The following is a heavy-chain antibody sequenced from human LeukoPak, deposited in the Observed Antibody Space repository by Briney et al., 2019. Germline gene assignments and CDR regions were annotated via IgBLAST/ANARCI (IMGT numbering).Heavy chain of an antibody. J-gene: IGHJ6*03. CDR2: IIPIFGTA. CDR1: GGTSSSYA. CDR3: ASGTPPNYYYYYYMDV. Sequence: ASVKVSCKASGGTSSSYAISWVRQAPGQGLEWMGGIIPIFGTANYAQKFQGRVTITADESTSTAYMELSSLRSEDTAVYYCASGTPPNYYYYYYMDVWGKGATVTVSS. D-gene: IGHD1-7*01. V-gene: IGHV1-69*13.